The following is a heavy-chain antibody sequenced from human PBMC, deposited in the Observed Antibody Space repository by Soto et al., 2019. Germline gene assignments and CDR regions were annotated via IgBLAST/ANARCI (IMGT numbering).Heavy chain of an antibody. CDR2: ISTYNSNT. V-gene: IGHV1-18*01. CDR1: HYSFARYG. J-gene: IGHJ6*02. Sequence: ASVKVSCKASHYSFARYGISWVRQAPGQGLEWMGWISTYNSNTKYAQKFQGRVTMTTDTPTSTAYMNLRSLTSDDTAVYYCAREGYCSSGSCALYSHDFFGMDVWGQGTTVTVSS. CDR3: AREGYCSSGSCALYSHDFFGMDV. D-gene: IGHD2-15*01.